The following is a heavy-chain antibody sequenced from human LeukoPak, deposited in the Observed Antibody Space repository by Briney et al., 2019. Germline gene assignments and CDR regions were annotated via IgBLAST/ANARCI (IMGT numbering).Heavy chain of an antibody. V-gene: IGHV3-23*01. D-gene: IGHD1-26*01. J-gene: IGHJ4*02. CDR1: GFTFSSHA. CDR2: NSGSGDST. Sequence: PGGSLRLSCAASGFTFSSHAMSWVRQAPGKGLEWVSTNSGSGDSTNYADSVKGRFTISRDNSKNTLYLQMSSLRADDTAMYYCAKLIVGARSLFDFRGQGILVSVSS. CDR3: AKLIVGARSLFDF.